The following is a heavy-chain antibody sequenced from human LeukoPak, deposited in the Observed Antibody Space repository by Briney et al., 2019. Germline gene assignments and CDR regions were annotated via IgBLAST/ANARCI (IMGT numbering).Heavy chain of an antibody. V-gene: IGHV3-30*02. CDR1: GFTFSSYG. CDR2: IRYDGSNK. J-gene: IGHJ4*02. Sequence: GGSLRLSCAASGFTFSSYGMHWVRQAPGKGLEWVAFIRYDGSNKYYADSVKGRFTISRDNSKNTLYLQMNSLRAEDTAVYYCAKDLKRSSYLDYWGQGTLVTVSS. CDR3: AKDLKRSSYLDY. D-gene: IGHD3-16*01.